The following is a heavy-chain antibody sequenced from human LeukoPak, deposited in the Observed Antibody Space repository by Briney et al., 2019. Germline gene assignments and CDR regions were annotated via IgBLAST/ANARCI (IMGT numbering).Heavy chain of an antibody. CDR2: IIPILGRA. J-gene: IGHJ6*02. V-gene: IGHV1-69*04. CDR3: ARPIVVVTAIDYYYYGMDV. CDR1: GGTFSSYA. D-gene: IGHD2-21*02. Sequence: SVKVSCKASGGTFSSYAISWVRQAPGQGLEWMGRIIPILGRANYAQKFQGRVTITADNSTSTAYMELSSLRSEDTAVYYCARPIVVVTAIDYYYYGMDVWGQGTTVTVSS.